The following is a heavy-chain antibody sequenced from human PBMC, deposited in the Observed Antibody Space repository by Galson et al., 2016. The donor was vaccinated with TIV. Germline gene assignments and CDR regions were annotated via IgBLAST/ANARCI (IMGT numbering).Heavy chain of an antibody. CDR2: MKEEGTEQ. J-gene: IGHJ4*02. D-gene: IGHD5-24*01. CDR1: GFSFIDYS. CDR3: ARWRGRQSEFDS. V-gene: IGHV3-7*01. Sequence: LSCAASGFSFIDYSMSWVRQAPGTGLEWVASMKEEGTEQYNVNAVKGRFTISRDGAGNSVYLQMNSLGVEDTAVYFCARWRGRQSEFDSWGQGTLVTVSA.